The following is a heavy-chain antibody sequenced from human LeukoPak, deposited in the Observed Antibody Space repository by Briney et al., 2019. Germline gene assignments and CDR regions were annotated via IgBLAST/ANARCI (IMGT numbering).Heavy chain of an antibody. J-gene: IGHJ4*02. CDR3: AKGLCSGGSCYDY. CDR1: RFTFSSYA. Sequence: GGSLRLSCAASRFTFSSYAMRWVRQAPGKGLEWVSAISGSGGSTYYADSVKGRFTISRDNSKNTLYLQMNSLRAEDTAVYYCAKGLCSGGSCYDYWGQGTLVTVSS. D-gene: IGHD2-15*01. CDR2: ISGSGGST. V-gene: IGHV3-23*01.